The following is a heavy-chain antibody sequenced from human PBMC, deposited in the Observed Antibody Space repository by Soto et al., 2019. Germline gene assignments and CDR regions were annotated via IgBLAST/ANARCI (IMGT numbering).Heavy chain of an antibody. Sequence: QVQLVQSGAEVKKPGASVKVSCKASGYTFTSYGISWVRQAPGQGLEWMGWISAYNGNTNYAQKLQGRVTMTTDTSTSTAYMELRSLRSDDTAVYYCARDPGENYYDSSGYYSFEGWFDPWVQGTLVTVSS. CDR3: ARDPGENYYDSSGYYSFEGWFDP. J-gene: IGHJ5*02. CDR2: ISAYNGNT. V-gene: IGHV1-18*01. CDR1: GYTFTSYG. D-gene: IGHD3-22*01.